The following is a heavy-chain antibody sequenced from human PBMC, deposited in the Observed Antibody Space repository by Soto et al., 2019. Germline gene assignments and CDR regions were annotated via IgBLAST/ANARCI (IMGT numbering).Heavy chain of an antibody. V-gene: IGHV1-18*01. J-gene: IGHJ1*01. CDR3: ASRYYLPLPAGGSGDTEFFHD. Sequence: QVRLVQSGAEVKKPGASVRVSCRASDYTFTSYAISWVRQAPGQGLEWMGWIATSNGATNYARILQDRLTMTTDTSTNTAYMELSSLRSEDTAVYYCASRYYLPLPAGGSGDTEFFHDWGQGTLVTVSS. CDR2: IATSNGAT. D-gene: IGHD2-21*02. CDR1: DYTFTSYA.